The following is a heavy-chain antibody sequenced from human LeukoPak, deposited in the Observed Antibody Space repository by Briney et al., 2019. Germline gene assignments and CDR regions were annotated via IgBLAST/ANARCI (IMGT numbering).Heavy chain of an antibody. Sequence: PGRSLRLSCAASGFTFSSYAMSWVRQAPGKGLEWVSGISGSGGSTNYADSVKGRLTISRDNSKNTLYLQMNSLRAEDTAVYYCAKDNRYDILTSFDYWGQGTLVTVSS. D-gene: IGHD3-9*01. CDR1: GFTFSSYA. V-gene: IGHV3-23*01. CDR2: ISGSGGST. J-gene: IGHJ4*02. CDR3: AKDNRYDILTSFDY.